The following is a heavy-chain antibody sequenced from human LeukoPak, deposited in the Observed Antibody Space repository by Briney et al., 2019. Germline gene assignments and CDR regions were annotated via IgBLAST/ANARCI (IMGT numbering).Heavy chain of an antibody. V-gene: IGHV1-2*06. CDR2: INPNSGGT. D-gene: IGHD3-22*01. Sequence: ASVKVSCKASGYTFTGYYMHWVRQAPGQGLEWMGRINPNSGGTNYAQKFQGRVTMTRDTSISTAYMELSRLRSDDTAVYYCARDLAEYYCDSSGYLDWGQGTLVTVSS. CDR1: GYTFTGYY. J-gene: IGHJ4*02. CDR3: ARDLAEYYCDSSGYLD.